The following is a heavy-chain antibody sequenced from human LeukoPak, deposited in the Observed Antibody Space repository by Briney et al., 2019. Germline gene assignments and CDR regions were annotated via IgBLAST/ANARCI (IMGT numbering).Heavy chain of an antibody. CDR3: ASSRGSYYYDNSGGAPFDY. V-gene: IGHV3-13*04. Sequence: GGSLRLSCAASGFTFSRYDMHWVRQTTGKGLEWVSAIGTAGDTYNPGSVQGRFTISRENAKSSFYLQMDSLRTGDTAVYYCASSRGSYYYDNSGGAPFDYWGQGTLVTVSS. CDR2: IGTAGDT. D-gene: IGHD3-22*01. J-gene: IGHJ4*02. CDR1: GFTFSRYD.